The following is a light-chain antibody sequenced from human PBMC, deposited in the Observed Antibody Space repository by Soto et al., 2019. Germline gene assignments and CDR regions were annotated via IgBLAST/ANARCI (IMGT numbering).Light chain of an antibody. V-gene: IGLV1-51*01. Sequence: QSVLTQPPSVSSAPGQKVTISCSGSSSNIGNNYVSWYQHHPGTALKILLRNNIQRPSGIPDRFSGSKSGTSPPLGITGIQTGDEAHYYCGTWDSSLSAGVFGPGTKV. CDR2: NNI. CDR1: SSNIGNNY. CDR3: GTWDSSLSAGV. J-gene: IGLJ1*01.